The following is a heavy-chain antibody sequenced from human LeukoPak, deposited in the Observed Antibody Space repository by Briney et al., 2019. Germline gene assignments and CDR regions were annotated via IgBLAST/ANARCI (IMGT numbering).Heavy chain of an antibody. D-gene: IGHD3-10*01. CDR1: GGSFSGYY. CDR3: ARVSRGRITLIRGISSGFDP. V-gene: IGHV4-34*01. J-gene: IGHJ5*02. Sequence: SETLSLTCAVYGGSFSGYYWSWIRQPPGKGLEWIGEINHSGSTNYNPSLKSRVTISVDTSKNQFSLKLSSVTAADTAVYYCARVSRGRITLIRGISSGFDPWGQGTLVTVSS. CDR2: INHSGST.